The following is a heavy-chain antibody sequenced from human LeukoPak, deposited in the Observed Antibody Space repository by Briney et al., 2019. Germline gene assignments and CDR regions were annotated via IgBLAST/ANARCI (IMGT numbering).Heavy chain of an antibody. CDR3: ARAPQWLANHFDY. J-gene: IGHJ4*02. Sequence: SETLSLTCAVYGGSVSGYYWSWIRQPPGKGLEWIGEINHSGSTNYNPSLKSRVTISVDTSKNQFSLKLSSVTAADTAVYYCARAPQWLANHFDYWGQGTLVTVSS. V-gene: IGHV4-34*01. D-gene: IGHD6-19*01. CDR2: INHSGST. CDR1: GGSVSGYY.